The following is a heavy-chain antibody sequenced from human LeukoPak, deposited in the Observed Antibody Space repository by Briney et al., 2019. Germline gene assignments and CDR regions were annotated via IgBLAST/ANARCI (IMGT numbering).Heavy chain of an antibody. CDR2: IYSDDDK. V-gene: IGHV2-5*02. D-gene: IGHD3-22*01. J-gene: IGHJ3*02. CDR3: AHSPLGPLPYDSSGLRYAFDI. CDR1: GFSFSTSALG. Sequence: SGPTLVKPTQTLTLTCTFSGFSFSTSALGMGWIRQPPVNALEWLALIYSDDDKRYSTSLKRRLTITKDTSKNQVDLTLTNMDPVDTATYYCAHSPLGPLPYDSSGLRYAFDIWGQGTMVTVSS.